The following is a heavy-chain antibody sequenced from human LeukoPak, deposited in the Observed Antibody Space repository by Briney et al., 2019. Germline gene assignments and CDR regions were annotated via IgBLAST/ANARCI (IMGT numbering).Heavy chain of an antibody. CDR1: GGSFSGYY. CDR2: INHSGST. Sequence: SETLSLTCAVYGGSFSGYYWSWICQPPGKGLEWIGEINHSGSTNYNPSLKSRVTISVDTSKNQFSLKLSSVTAADTAVYYCARGFTYYDFWSGYRGFDYWGQGTLVTVSS. J-gene: IGHJ4*02. CDR3: ARGFTYYDFWSGYRGFDY. D-gene: IGHD3-3*01. V-gene: IGHV4-34*01.